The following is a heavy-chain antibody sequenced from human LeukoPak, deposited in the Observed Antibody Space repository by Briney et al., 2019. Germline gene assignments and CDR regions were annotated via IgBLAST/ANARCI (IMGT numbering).Heavy chain of an antibody. V-gene: IGHV4-30-4*01. D-gene: IGHD1-26*01. CDR2: IYYSGST. Sequence: PSETLSLTCTVSGGSISSGDYYWSWIRQPPGKGLEWIGYIYYSGSTYYNPSLKSRVTISVDTSKNQFSLKLSSVTAADTAVYYCARVVLGLLPGGATGADIWGQGTMVTVSS. CDR1: GGSISSGDYY. J-gene: IGHJ3*02. CDR3: ARVVLGLLPGGATGADI.